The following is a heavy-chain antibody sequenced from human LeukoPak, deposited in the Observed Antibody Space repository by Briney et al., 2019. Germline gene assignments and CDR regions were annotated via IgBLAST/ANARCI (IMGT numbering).Heavy chain of an antibody. Sequence: SETLSLTCTVSGGSISSGGYYWSWIRQPPGKGLEWIGEINHSGSTNYNPSLKSRVTISVDTSKNQFSLKLSSVTAADTAVYYCARILPDYSNYEPNYYYYYGMDVWGQGTTVTVSS. CDR2: INHSGST. J-gene: IGHJ6*02. CDR1: GGSISSGGYY. D-gene: IGHD4-11*01. CDR3: ARILPDYSNYEPNYYYYYGMDV. V-gene: IGHV4-61*08.